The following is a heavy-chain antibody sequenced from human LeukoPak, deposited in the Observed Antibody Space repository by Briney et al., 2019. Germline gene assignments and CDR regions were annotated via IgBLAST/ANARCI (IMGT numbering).Heavy chain of an antibody. CDR3: ATNVGSVTDY. CDR1: GGSITSNY. D-gene: IGHD6-25*01. V-gene: IGHV4-59*01. CDR2: ISYSGST. Sequence: MPSETLSLTCTVSGGSITSNYWNWIRQPPGQELEWIGYISYSGSTKYSPSLKSRVTMAVDTSKNQFSLKLNSVTAADTAVYYCATNVGSVTDYWGQGTLVTVSS. J-gene: IGHJ4*02.